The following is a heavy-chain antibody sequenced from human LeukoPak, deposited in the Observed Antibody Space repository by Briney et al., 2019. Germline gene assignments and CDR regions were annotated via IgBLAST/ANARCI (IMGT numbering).Heavy chain of an antibody. CDR2: IYYSGST. CDR3: ARGVVAAPQTFDY. J-gene: IGHJ4*02. Sequence: TASETLSLTCTVSGGSISSYYWSWIRQPPGKGLEWIGYIYYSGSTNYNPSLKSRVTISVDTSKNQFSLKLSSVTAADTAVYYCARGVVAAPQTFDYWGQGTLVAVSS. D-gene: IGHD2-15*01. V-gene: IGHV4-59*01. CDR1: GGSISSYY.